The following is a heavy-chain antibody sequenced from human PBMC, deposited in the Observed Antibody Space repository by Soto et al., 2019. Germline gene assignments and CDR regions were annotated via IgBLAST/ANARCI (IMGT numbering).Heavy chain of an antibody. V-gene: IGHV1-69*06. CDR2: IIPIFGTA. Sequence: SVKVSCKASGGTFSSYAISWVRQAPGQGLEWMGGIIPIFGTANYAQKFQGRVTITADKSTSTAYMELSSLRSEDTAVYYCARGAVHMDTINGLDVWGQGTTVTVSS. CDR1: GGTFSSYA. J-gene: IGHJ6*02. D-gene: IGHD5-18*01. CDR3: ARGAVHMDTINGLDV.